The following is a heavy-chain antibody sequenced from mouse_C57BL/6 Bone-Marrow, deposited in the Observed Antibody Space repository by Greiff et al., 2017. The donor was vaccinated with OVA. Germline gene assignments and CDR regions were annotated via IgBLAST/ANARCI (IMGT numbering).Heavy chain of an antibody. V-gene: IGHV5-17*01. Sequence: EVKLMESGGGLVKPGGSLKLSCAASGFTFSDYGMHWVRQAPEKGLEWVAYISSGSSTIYYADTVKGRFTISRDNAQNTLFLQRTSLRSEDTAMYYCAKYDDYDGAWFAYWGQGTLVTVSA. D-gene: IGHD2-4*01. J-gene: IGHJ3*01. CDR1: GFTFSDYG. CDR2: ISSGSSTI. CDR3: AKYDDYDGAWFAY.